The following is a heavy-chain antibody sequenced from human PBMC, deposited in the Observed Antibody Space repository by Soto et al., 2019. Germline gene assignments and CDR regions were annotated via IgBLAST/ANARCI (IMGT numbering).Heavy chain of an antibody. J-gene: IGHJ4*02. Sequence: SETLSLTCIVSGGSIIGHYWSWIRLPAGRRLQWVGRIYSSGTTNYNPSLKSRVRMSVDTDRNSFSLRLDSVTAADTAVYYCARNFDIAATGTAFDSWGRGVLVTVSS. CDR1: GGSIIGHY. CDR2: IYSSGTT. D-gene: IGHD6-13*01. CDR3: ARNFDIAATGTAFDS. V-gene: IGHV4-4*07.